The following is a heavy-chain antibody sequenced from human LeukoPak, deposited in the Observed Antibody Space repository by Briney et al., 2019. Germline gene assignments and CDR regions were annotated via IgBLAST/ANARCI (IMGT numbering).Heavy chain of an antibody. CDR3: ARAGELAHSGAPTDY. J-gene: IGHJ4*02. CDR2: IYTSGST. D-gene: IGHD7-27*01. CDR1: GGSISSYY. Sequence: SETLSLTCTVSGGSISSYYWSWIRQPAGKGLEWIGRIYTSGSTNYNPSLKSRVTMSVDTSKNQFSLKLSSVTAADTAVYYCARAGELAHSGAPTDYWGQGTLVTVSS. V-gene: IGHV4-4*07.